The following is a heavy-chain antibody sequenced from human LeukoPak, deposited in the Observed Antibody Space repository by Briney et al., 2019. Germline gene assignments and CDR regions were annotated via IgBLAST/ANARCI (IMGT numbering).Heavy chain of an antibody. Sequence: ASVKVSCKASGYTFSGSYIHWVRQAPGQGLEWMGRINPNSGDTNFAQTFQGRVTMTRDTSITTAYMELSRLRSDDTAVYYCARVVVGARLDDAFDIWGQGTMVTVSS. CDR2: INPNSGDT. J-gene: IGHJ3*02. CDR1: GYTFSGSY. CDR3: ARVVVGARLDDAFDI. D-gene: IGHD1-26*01. V-gene: IGHV1-2*06.